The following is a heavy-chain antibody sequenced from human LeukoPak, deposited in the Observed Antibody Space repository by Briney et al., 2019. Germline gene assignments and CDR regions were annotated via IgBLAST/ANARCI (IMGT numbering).Heavy chain of an antibody. CDR3: ARGVEYSSSSGLL. Sequence: PSETLSLTCTVSGGSISSYYWSWIRQPPGKGLEWIGYIYYSGSTNYNPSLKSRVTISVGTSRNQFSLKLSSVTAADTAVYYCARGVEYSSSSGLLWGQGTLVTVSS. D-gene: IGHD6-6*01. V-gene: IGHV4-59*01. J-gene: IGHJ4*02. CDR2: IYYSGST. CDR1: GGSISSYY.